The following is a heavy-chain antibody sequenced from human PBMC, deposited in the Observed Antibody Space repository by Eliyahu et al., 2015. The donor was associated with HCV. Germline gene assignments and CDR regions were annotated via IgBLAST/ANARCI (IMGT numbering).Heavy chain of an antibody. CDR3: AKDEPGICYNY. CDR2: IVPPGGST. Sequence: EVQLLESGGGLVQPGGSLRLXCAASGFTFSNYFMSWVRQAPGKGLEWVSAIVPPGGSTYYADSVRGRFTISRDNSKNTLYLQMNSLRAEDTAVYYCAKDEPGICYNYWGQGTLVTVSS. V-gene: IGHV3-23*01. J-gene: IGHJ4*02. D-gene: IGHD2-8*01. CDR1: GFTFSNYF.